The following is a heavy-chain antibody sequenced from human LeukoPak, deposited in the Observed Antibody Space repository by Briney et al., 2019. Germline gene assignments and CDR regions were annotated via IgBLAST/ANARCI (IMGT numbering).Heavy chain of an antibody. CDR3: ARQYCSGGDCYFFD. D-gene: IGHD2-15*01. V-gene: IGHV3-33*01. CDR1: GFTFSSYG. CDR2: IWYDGNNK. J-gene: IGHJ4*02. Sequence: GGSLRLSCAASGFTFSSYGMHWVRQAPGKGLEWVALIWYDGNNKYYADSVKGRFTISRDNSKNTLYLQMNSLRAEDTALYYCARQYCSGGDCYFFDWGQGTLVTVSS.